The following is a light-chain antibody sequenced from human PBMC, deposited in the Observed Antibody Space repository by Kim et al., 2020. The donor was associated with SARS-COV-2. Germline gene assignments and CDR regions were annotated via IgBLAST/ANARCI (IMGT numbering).Light chain of an antibody. CDR1: SSNIGSNT. CDR3: AAWDDSLNGVV. J-gene: IGLJ2*01. CDR2: SYN. Sequence: SELTQPPSASGTPGQRVTISCSGSSSNIGSNTVNWYQQLPGTAPKLLIYSYNQRPSGVPDRFSGSKSGTSASLAISGLQSEDEADYYCAAWDDSLNGVVFGGGTQLTVL. V-gene: IGLV1-44*01.